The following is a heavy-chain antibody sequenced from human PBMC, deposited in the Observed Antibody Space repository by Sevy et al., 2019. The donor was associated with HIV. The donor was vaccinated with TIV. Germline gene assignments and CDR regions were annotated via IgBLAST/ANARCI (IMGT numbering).Heavy chain of an antibody. Sequence: GGSLRLSCATSGFTVSSYYMSWVRQAPGKGLEWVSRIYSGGNTYYADSVKGRFTISRDNSKNTLYLQMNSLRAEDTAVYYCARGLFGTSSYWGQGTLVTVSS. CDR2: IYSGGNT. CDR1: GFTVSSYY. V-gene: IGHV3-53*01. CDR3: ARGLFGTSSY. J-gene: IGHJ4*02. D-gene: IGHD6-13*01.